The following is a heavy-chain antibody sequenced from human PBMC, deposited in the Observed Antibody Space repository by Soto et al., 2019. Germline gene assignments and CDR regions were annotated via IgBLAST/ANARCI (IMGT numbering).Heavy chain of an antibody. D-gene: IGHD4-17*01. Sequence: EVQLVESGGGLVQPGGYLRLSCAASGFTFSSYSMNWVRQAPGKGLEWVSYISSSSSTIYYADSVKGRFTISRDNAKNSLYLQMNSLRDEDTAVYYCASMYDYQVNYYYYGMDVWGQGTTVTVSS. V-gene: IGHV3-48*02. CDR2: ISSSSSTI. CDR1: GFTFSSYS. J-gene: IGHJ6*02. CDR3: ASMYDYQVNYYYYGMDV.